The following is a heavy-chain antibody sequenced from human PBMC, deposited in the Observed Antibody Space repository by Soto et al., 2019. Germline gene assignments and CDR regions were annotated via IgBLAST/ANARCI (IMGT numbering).Heavy chain of an antibody. CDR3: ASWTFGFGAGGWGFDP. D-gene: IGHD3-10*01. CDR1: GGSISSSPYY. Sequence: QLQLQESGPGLVKPSETLSLTCTVSGGSISSSPYYWGWIRQPPGKGLQWIGSIYYSGTTYYNPSLKSRVTISVDASKHHSSLRLSSLTAADTAVYYCASWTFGFGAGGWGFDPWGQGNLVTVSS. CDR2: IYYSGTT. J-gene: IGHJ5*02. V-gene: IGHV4-39*02.